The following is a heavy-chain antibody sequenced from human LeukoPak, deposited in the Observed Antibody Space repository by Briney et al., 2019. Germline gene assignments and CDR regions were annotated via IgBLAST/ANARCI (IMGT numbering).Heavy chain of an antibody. CDR1: GGSFSGYY. Sequence: PSETLSLTCAVYGGSFSGYYWSWIRQPPGKGLEWIGEINHSGSTNYNPSLKSRVTISVDTSKNQFSLKLSSVTAADTAVYYCARPLGDWGQGTLVTVSS. V-gene: IGHV4-34*01. D-gene: IGHD7-27*01. J-gene: IGHJ4*02. CDR2: INHSGST. CDR3: ARPLGD.